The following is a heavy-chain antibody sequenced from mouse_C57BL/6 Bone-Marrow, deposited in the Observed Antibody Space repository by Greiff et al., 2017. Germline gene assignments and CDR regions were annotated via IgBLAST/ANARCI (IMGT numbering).Heavy chain of an antibody. Sequence: QVQLQQPGAELVRPGTSVKLSCKASGYTFTSYWMHWVKQRPGQGLEWIGVIDPSDSYTNYNQKFKGKATLTVDTSSSTAYMQLSSLTSEDSAVYYCAKLRPIFAYWGQGTLVTVSA. V-gene: IGHV1-59*01. CDR3: AKLRPIFAY. D-gene: IGHD2-4*01. CDR2: IDPSDSYT. J-gene: IGHJ3*01. CDR1: GYTFTSYW.